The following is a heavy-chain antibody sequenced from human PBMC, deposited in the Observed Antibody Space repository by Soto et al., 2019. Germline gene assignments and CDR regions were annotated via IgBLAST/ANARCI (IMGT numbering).Heavy chain of an antibody. CDR3: VRGRIQLWLPVSYYMDV. Sequence: PSETLSLTCAVYGGSFSGYYWSWIRQPPGKGLEWIGEINHSGSTNYNPSLKSRVTISVDTSKNQFSLELSSVTAADTAVYYCVRGRIQLWLPVSYYMDVWGKGTTVTVSS. CDR1: GGSFSGYY. D-gene: IGHD5-18*01. V-gene: IGHV4-34*01. CDR2: INHSGST. J-gene: IGHJ6*03.